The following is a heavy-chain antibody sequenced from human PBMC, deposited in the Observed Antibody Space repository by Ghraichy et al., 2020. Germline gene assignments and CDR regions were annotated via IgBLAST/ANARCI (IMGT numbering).Heavy chain of an antibody. V-gene: IGHV1-3*01. J-gene: IGHJ4*02. D-gene: IGHD3-3*01. CDR2: INAGNGNT. CDR1: GYTFTSYA. Sequence: ASVKVSCKASGYTFTSYAMHWVRQAPGQRLEWMGWINAGNGNTKYSQKFQGRVTITRDTSASTAYMELSSLRSEDTAVYYCARVRYDFWSGYSPYFDYWGQGTLVTVSS. CDR3: ARVRYDFWSGYSPYFDY.